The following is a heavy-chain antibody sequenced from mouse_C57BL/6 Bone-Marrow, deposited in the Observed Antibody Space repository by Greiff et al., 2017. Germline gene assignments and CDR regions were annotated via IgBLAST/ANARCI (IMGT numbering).Heavy chain of an antibody. CDR3: ARDPFTTVEGDFDY. CDR2: IYPGDGDT. J-gene: IGHJ2*01. Sequence: VQLQQSGPELVKPGASVKISCKASGYAFSSSWMNWVKQRPGKGLARIGRIYPGDGDTNYNGKLKGKATLTADKSSRTSYMQLSRLTSEDSVVYFCARDPFTTVEGDFDYWGQGTTLTVSS. D-gene: IGHD1-1*01. CDR1: GYAFSSSW. V-gene: IGHV1-82*01.